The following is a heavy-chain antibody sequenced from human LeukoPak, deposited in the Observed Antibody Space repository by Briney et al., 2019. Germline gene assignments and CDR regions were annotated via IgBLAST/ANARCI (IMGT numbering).Heavy chain of an antibody. Sequence: GGSLRLSCAASGFTFNNAWMNWVRQAPGKGLEWVGRIKSKTDGGTTDYAAPVEGRFTISRDDSKNTLYLQMNSLKTEDTAVYYCTTEWIATTSDYWGQGTLVTVSS. J-gene: IGHJ4*02. CDR2: IKSKTDGGTT. CDR1: GFTFNNAW. CDR3: TTEWIATTSDY. D-gene: IGHD4-11*01. V-gene: IGHV3-15*07.